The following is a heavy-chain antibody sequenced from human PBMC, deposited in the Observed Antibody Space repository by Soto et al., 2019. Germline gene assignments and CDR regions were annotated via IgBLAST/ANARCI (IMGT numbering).Heavy chain of an antibody. CDR2: IYHSGST. CDR3: ARSYDSSGCPFDY. CDR1: GGSISSGGYS. Sequence: PSETLSLTCAVSGGSISSGGYSWSWIRQPPGKGLEWIGYIYHSGSTYYNLSLKSRVTISVDTSKNQFSLKLSSVTAADTAVYYCARSYDSSGCPFDYWGQGTLVTVSS. D-gene: IGHD3-22*01. V-gene: IGHV4-30-2*05. J-gene: IGHJ4*02.